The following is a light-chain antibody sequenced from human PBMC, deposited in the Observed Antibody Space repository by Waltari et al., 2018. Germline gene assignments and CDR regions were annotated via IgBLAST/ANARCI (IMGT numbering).Light chain of an antibody. CDR3: QQYDSIVLT. J-gene: IGKJ4*01. CDR2: KAS. CDR1: QSISSW. Sequence: DIQMTQSPSTLSASVGDRVTITCRASQSISSWLAWYQQKPGKAPKLLIYKASSLESGVPSRFSGSGSGTDFTLTISRLEPEDFAVYYCQQYDSIVLTFGGGTKVEI. V-gene: IGKV1-5*03.